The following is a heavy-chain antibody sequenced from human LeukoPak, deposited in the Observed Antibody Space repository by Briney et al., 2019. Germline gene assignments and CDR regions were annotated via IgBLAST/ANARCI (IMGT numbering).Heavy chain of an antibody. V-gene: IGHV4-61*02. CDR3: ARHWKPTALKGVSYYFDY. CDR1: GGSISSGSYY. D-gene: IGHD2-21*02. J-gene: IGHJ4*02. Sequence: PSQTLSLTCTVSGGSISSGSYYWSWIRQPAGKGLEWIGRIYTSGSTNYNPSLKSRVTISVDTSKNQFPLKLSSVTAADTAVYYCARHWKPTALKGVSYYFDYWGQGTLVTVSS. CDR2: IYTSGST.